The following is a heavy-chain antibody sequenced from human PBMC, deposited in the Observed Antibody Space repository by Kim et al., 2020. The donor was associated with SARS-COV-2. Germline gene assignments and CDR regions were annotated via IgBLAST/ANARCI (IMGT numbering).Heavy chain of an antibody. CDR1: GFIFRSYR. CDR3: GRESEQSSGWRDLFDF. D-gene: IGHD6-25*01. J-gene: IGHJ4*02. V-gene: IGHV3-7*01. CDR2: IKKDGSDI. Sequence: GGSLRLSCAASGFIFRSYRMTWVRQAPGKGLEWVAYIKKDGSDIYYVDSVKGRFTISRDNAKNSVYLQMNSLRAEDTAVYYCGRESEQSSGWRDLFDFWGQGTLVTVSS.